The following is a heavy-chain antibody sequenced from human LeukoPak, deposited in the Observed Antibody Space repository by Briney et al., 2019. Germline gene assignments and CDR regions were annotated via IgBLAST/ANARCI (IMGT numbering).Heavy chain of an antibody. J-gene: IGHJ2*01. CDR2: INAGNGNT. CDR1: GYTFTSYA. CDR3: ARVNEYDILTGSQGWYFDL. V-gene: IGHV1-3*01. Sequence: ASVKVSCKASGYTFTSYAMHWVRQAPGQRLEWMGWINAGNGNTKYSQKFQGRVTITRDTSASTAYMELSSLRSEDTAVYYCARVNEYDILTGSQGWYFDLWGRGTLVTVSS. D-gene: IGHD3-9*01.